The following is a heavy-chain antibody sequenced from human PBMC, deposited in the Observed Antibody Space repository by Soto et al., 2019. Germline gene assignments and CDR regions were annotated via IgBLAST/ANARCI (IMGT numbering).Heavy chain of an antibody. V-gene: IGHV4-31*03. D-gene: IGHD6-13*01. CDR3: ARFLAAAGNGRWPNLFDP. CDR2: IYYSGST. J-gene: IGHJ5*02. Sequence: PSETLSLTCTVSGGSISSGGYYWSWIRQHPGKGLEWIGYIYYSGSTYYNPSLKSRVTISVDTSKNQFSLKLSSVTAADTAVYYCARFLAAAGNGRWPNLFDPWGQGTLVTVSS. CDR1: GGSISSGGYY.